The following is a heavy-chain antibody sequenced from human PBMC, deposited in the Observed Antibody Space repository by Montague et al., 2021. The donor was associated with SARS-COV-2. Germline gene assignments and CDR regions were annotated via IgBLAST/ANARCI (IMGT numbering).Heavy chain of an antibody. CDR3: ARDQDGYSYNDY. Sequence: SLRLSCAASGFTFTSYAMHWVRQAPGKGLEWVAVISFDGTNKYYTDSVKGRFTISRDNSKNTLYLQMHSVRPEDTAVYYCARDQDGYSYNDYWGQGTLVTVSS. D-gene: IGHD5-18*01. CDR2: ISFDGTNK. J-gene: IGHJ4*02. V-gene: IGHV3-30-3*01. CDR1: GFTFTSYA.